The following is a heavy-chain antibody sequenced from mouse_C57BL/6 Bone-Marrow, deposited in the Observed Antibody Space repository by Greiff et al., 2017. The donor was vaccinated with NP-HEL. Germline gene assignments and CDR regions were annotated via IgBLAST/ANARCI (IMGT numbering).Heavy chain of an antibody. CDR1: GFTFSDYG. V-gene: IGHV5-17*01. D-gene: IGHD1-1*01. Sequence: EVQVVESGGGLVKPGGSLKLSCAASGFTFSDYGMHWVRQAPEKGLEWVAYISSGSSTIYYADTVKGRFTISRDNAKNTLFLQMTSLRSEDTAMYYCARPADYYGPLFDYWGQGTTLTVSS. CDR2: ISSGSSTI. J-gene: IGHJ2*01. CDR3: ARPADYYGPLFDY.